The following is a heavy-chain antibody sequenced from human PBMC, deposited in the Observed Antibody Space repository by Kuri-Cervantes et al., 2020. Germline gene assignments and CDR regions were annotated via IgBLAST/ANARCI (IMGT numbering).Heavy chain of an antibody. CDR3: ARKHSDFWPGRRNGMDV. J-gene: IGHJ6*02. CDR1: GFTFSSYG. CDR2: IWYDGGNK. Sequence: GGSLRLSCAASGFTFSSYGIHRVRQAPGKGLEWVAVIWYDGGNKYYADSVKGRFTISRDNSKNTLNLQMSSLRAEDKAVYYCARKHSDFWPGRRNGMDVWGQGTPVTVSS. D-gene: IGHD3-3*01. V-gene: IGHV3-33*08.